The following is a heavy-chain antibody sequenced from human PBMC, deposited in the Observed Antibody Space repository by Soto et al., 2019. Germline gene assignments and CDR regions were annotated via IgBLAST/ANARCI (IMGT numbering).Heavy chain of an antibody. J-gene: IGHJ4*02. CDR2: ISSSSRDK. Sequence: EVHLVESGGGLVKPGGTLRLSCAASGFTFSTYTFNWVRQAPGKGLEWVSSISSSSRDKFYADSLKGRFTISRDNAKNSLYLEMNSLRAEDTAVYYCARESEDLTSNFDYWGQGTLVTVSS. CDR1: GFTFSTYT. CDR3: ARESEDLTSNFDY. V-gene: IGHV3-21*06.